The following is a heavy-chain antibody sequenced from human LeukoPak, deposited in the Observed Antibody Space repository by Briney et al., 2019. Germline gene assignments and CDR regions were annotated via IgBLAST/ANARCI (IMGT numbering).Heavy chain of an antibody. J-gene: IGHJ5*02. D-gene: IGHD6-6*01. V-gene: IGHV3-30-3*01. Sequence: GRSLRLSCAASGFTFTSYAMHWVRQAPGKGLEWVAVISYDGSNKYYADSVKGRFTISRDNSKNTLYLQMNSLRAEDTAVYYCVYSSSSVAIWFDPWGQGTLVTASS. CDR1: GFTFTSYA. CDR3: VYSSSSVAIWFDP. CDR2: ISYDGSNK.